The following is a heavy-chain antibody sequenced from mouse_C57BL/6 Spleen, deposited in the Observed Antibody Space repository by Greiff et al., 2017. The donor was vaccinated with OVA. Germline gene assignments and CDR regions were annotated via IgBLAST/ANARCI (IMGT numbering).Heavy chain of an antibody. CDR3: TRERQRGDFDY. CDR1: GFTFSSYA. CDR2: ISSGGDYI. V-gene: IGHV5-9-1*02. J-gene: IGHJ2*01. Sequence: EVKLMESGEGLVKPGGSLKLSCAASGFTFSSYAMSWVRQTPEKRLEWVAYISSGGDYIYYADTVKGRFTISRDNARNTLYLQMSSLKSEDTAMYYCTRERQRGDFDYWGQGTTLTVSS.